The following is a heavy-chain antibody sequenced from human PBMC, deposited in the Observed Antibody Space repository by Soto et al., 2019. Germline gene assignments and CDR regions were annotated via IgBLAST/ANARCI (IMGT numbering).Heavy chain of an antibody. J-gene: IGHJ3*02. Sequence: SGPTLVNPTQTLTLTCSFSGFSLSTSGVGVGWIRQSPGKALEWLALIYWSGDEHYRPSLKSRLSIIKDTSKNHVVLIMADMDPVDTATYYCARGLATLPVFAFDIWGQGTMVTVS. CDR1: GFSLSTSGVG. D-gene: IGHD6-6*01. CDR3: ARGLATLPVFAFDI. CDR2: IYWSGDE. V-gene: IGHV2-5*01.